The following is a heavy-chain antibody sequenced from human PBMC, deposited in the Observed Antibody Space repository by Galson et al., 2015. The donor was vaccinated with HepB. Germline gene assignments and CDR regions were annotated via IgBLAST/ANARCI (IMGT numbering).Heavy chain of an antibody. CDR1: GYTFTSYD. D-gene: IGHD1-1*01. CDR2: MNPNSGNT. J-gene: IGHJ5*02. CDR3: ARGTRGDNAWFDL. V-gene: IGHV1-8*01. Sequence: SVKVSCKASGYTFTSYDINWVRQAPGQGLEWMGWMNPNSGNTGYAQKFQGRVTMTRNISISTAYMELSSLRSEDTAVYYCARGTRGDNAWFDLWGQGTTVTVSS.